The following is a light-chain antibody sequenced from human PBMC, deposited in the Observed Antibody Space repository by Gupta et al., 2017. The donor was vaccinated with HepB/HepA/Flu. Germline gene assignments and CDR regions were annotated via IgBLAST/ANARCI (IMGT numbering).Light chain of an antibody. CDR2: GKN. J-gene: IGLJ2*01. CDR3: NSRASGSNQVV. Sequence: SPQLPNVPAVSVALGRTVRFTCQGDSLTIHYASWYQQKPGQAPVLVIYGKNNRPSGIPDRFSGSSSGNTASLTITGAQAEDEADYYCNSRASGSNQVVFGGGTKVTVL. CDR1: SLTIHY. V-gene: IGLV3-19*01.